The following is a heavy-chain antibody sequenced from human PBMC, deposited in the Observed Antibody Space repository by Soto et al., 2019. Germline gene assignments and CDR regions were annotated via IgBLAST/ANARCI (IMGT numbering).Heavy chain of an antibody. V-gene: IGHV4-59*04. CDR1: GGSISSYY. Sequence: SETLSLTCIVSGGSISSYYWSWIRQSPGKGLEWIGYIYDRGFTSYNPSLESRVSVSVDTSKSQFSLKLSAVTAADTAVYYCATSQKGYNWNYFDHWGQGALVTVSS. D-gene: IGHD1-20*01. CDR3: ATSQKGYNWNYFDH. CDR2: IYDRGFT. J-gene: IGHJ4*02.